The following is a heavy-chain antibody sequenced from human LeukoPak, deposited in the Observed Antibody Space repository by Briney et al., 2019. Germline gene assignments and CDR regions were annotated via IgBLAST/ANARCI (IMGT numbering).Heavy chain of an antibody. Sequence: ASVKVSCKASGGTFSSYAISWVRQAPGQGLEGVGGIIPIFGTANYAQKFQGRVTITADESTSTAYMELSSLRSEDTAVYYCASGKRFLEWLPHYYYMDVWGKGTTVTVSS. CDR1: GGTFSSYA. V-gene: IGHV1-69*13. D-gene: IGHD3-3*01. CDR2: IIPIFGTA. CDR3: ASGKRFLEWLPHYYYMDV. J-gene: IGHJ6*03.